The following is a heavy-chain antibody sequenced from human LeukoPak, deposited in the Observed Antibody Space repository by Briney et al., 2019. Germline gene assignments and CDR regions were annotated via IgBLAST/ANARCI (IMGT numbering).Heavy chain of an antibody. CDR1: GFTSINAW. Sequence: GGSLRLSCAASGFTSINAWMAWVRQAPGKGLEWVGRIKAKAHGGTIEYAAPVKGRFTISRDASKNTLYLQMNSLKTEDTAVYYCTTDGVGVEGATYDNWGQGTLGSVSS. J-gene: IGHJ4*02. D-gene: IGHD1-26*01. CDR2: IKAKAHGGTI. V-gene: IGHV3-15*01. CDR3: TTDGVGVEGATYDN.